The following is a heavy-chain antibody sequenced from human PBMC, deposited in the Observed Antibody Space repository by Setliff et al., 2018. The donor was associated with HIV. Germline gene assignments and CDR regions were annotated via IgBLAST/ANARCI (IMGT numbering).Heavy chain of an antibody. J-gene: IGHJ3*02. CDR1: GYTFDSYG. V-gene: IGHV1-18*01. D-gene: IGHD3-22*01. CDR2: NSPYNGNT. Sequence: ASVKVSCKASGYTFDSYGISWVRQAPGQGLEWMGGNSPYNGNTKFGQKLQGRVTMTTDTSTSTGYMELRSLRSDDTAMYYCARGGSLFTMTTHPFDIWGQGTMVTVSS. CDR3: ARGGSLFTMTTHPFDI.